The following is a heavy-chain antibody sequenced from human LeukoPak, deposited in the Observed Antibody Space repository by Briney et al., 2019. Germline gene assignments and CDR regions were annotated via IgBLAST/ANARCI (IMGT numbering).Heavy chain of an antibody. CDR1: GFTFSSYA. CDR3: AREVGSGGQWPPVGQNWFDP. J-gene: IGHJ5*02. Sequence: PGGSLRLSCAASGFTFSSYAMHWVRQAPGKGLEYVSAISSNGGSTYYANSVKGRFTISRDNSKNTLYLQMGSLRAEDMAVYYCAREVGSGGQWPPVGQNWFDPWGQGTLVTVSS. D-gene: IGHD3-10*01. CDR2: ISSNGGST. V-gene: IGHV3-64*01.